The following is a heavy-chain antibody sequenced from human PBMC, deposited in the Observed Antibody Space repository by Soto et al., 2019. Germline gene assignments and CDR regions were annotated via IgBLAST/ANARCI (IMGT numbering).Heavy chain of an antibody. CDR2: IYYSGST. J-gene: IGHJ6*03. CDR3: ARDRYCSGGSCGPNYYYYYMDV. Sequence: SETLSLTCTVSGGSISSYDWSWIRQPPGKGLEWIGYIYYSGSTNYNPSLKSRVTISVDTSKNQFSLKLSSVTAADTAVYYCARDRYCSGGSCGPNYYYYYMDVWGKGTTVTVSS. V-gene: IGHV4-59*01. CDR1: GGSISSYD. D-gene: IGHD2-15*01.